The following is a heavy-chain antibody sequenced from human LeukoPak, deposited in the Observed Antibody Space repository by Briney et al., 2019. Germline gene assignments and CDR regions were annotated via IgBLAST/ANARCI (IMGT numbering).Heavy chain of an antibody. CDR1: GYTFTGYY. CDR3: ARDRGRDSGWYVTGGYYYYMDV. V-gene: IGHV1-2*02. D-gene: IGHD6-19*01. J-gene: IGHJ6*03. Sequence: ASVKVSCKASGYTFTGYYMHWVRQAPGQGLEWMGWINPNSGGTNYAQKFQGRVTTTRDTSISTAYMELSRLRSDDTAVYCCARDRGRDSGWYVTGGYYYYMDVWGKGTTVTVSS. CDR2: INPNSGGT.